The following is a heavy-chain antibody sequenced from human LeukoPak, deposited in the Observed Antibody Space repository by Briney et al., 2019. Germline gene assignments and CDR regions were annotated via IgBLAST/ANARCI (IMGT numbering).Heavy chain of an antibody. V-gene: IGHV3-30*18. CDR3: AKDQRTMTRRMDV. CDR2: VTYDGSKA. CDR1: GFTFRNYG. Sequence: GGSLRLSCAASGFTFRNYGMHWVRQVPGKGLEWLGVVTYDGSKAFYADSVKGRLTISRDNSKNTLYLQMNTLRVEDRAVYFCAKDQRTMTRRMDVWGQGTAVIVSS. D-gene: IGHD2-2*01. J-gene: IGHJ6*02.